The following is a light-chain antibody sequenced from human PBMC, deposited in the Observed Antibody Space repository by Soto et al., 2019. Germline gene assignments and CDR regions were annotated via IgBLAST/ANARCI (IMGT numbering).Light chain of an antibody. J-gene: IGKJ4*01. CDR1: QSLLHSNGYNY. CDR2: LGS. Sequence: EIVMTQSPLSLPVTPGEPASISCRSSQSLLHSNGYNYLDWYLQKPGQSPQLLIYLGSNRASGGPDRFSGSGSGTDLTLKISRVEAVDVGVYYCVQDLQNPLTVGGSTKVEIK. CDR3: VQDLQNPLT. V-gene: IGKV2-28*01.